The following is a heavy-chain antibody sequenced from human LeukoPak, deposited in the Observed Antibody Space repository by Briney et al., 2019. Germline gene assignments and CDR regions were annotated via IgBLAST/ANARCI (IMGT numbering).Heavy chain of an antibody. Sequence: ASVKVSCKASGYTFTGYYMHWVRQAPGQGLEWMGWINPNSGGTNYAQKFQGRVTMTRDTSISTAYMEPSRLRSDDTAVYYCARDKQLATVTTFDYWGQGTLVTVSS. CDR3: ARDKQLATVTTFDY. V-gene: IGHV1-2*02. CDR2: INPNSGGT. CDR1: GYTFTGYY. D-gene: IGHD4-17*01. J-gene: IGHJ4*02.